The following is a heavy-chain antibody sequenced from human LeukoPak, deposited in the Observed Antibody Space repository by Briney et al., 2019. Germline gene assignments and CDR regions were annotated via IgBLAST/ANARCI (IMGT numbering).Heavy chain of an antibody. CDR2: IYPGDSDS. V-gene: IGHV5-51*01. CDR3: VRMLRAARIDAFDI. J-gene: IGHJ3*02. CDR1: GYSFTSYW. D-gene: IGHD6-6*01. Sequence: GDSLKISCKGSGYSFTSYWVGWVRQMPGKGLEWMGIIYPGDSDSRYSPSFQGQVIISADKSINTAYLQWSSLKASDTAMHYCVRMLRAARIDAFDIWGQGTMVTVSS.